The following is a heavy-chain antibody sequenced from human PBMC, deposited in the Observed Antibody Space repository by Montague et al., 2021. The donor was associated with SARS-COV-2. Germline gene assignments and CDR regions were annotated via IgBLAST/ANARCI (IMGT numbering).Heavy chain of an antibody. CDR1: GDSISSSSYD. D-gene: IGHD4-17*01. CDR2: ISYHGNT. CDR3: ARHRNYGDHSLDNWFHP. V-gene: IGHV4-39*01. J-gene: IGHJ5*02. Sequence: ETLSLTCTVSGDSISSSSYDWGWIRRPPGKGLEWIGHISYHGNTNYNPSLKSRVTISIDTSRNQFSLKLTSVTAADTAVYYCARHRNYGDHSLDNWFHPWGQGTLVTVSS.